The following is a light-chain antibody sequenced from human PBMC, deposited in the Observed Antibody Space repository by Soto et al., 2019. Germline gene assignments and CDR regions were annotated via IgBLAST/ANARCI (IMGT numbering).Light chain of an antibody. Sequence: QSVLTQPASVSGSPGQSITISCTGTSSDVGGYNYVSWYQQHPGKAPKLMIYDVSNRPSGVSTRFSGSKSGNTASLTISGLPAEEEADYYCTAYTSSRAHVVFGGGTKLTVL. CDR1: SSDVGGYNY. CDR2: DVS. J-gene: IGLJ2*01. V-gene: IGLV2-14*01. CDR3: TAYTSSRAHVV.